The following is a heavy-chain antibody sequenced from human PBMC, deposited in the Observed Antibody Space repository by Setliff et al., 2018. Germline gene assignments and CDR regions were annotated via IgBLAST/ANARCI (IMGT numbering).Heavy chain of an antibody. V-gene: IGHV3-7*01. D-gene: IGHD3-10*01. CDR3: FGAGTCSH. CDR2: INQDGSGK. Sequence: GGSLRLSCAASGFTFSSFWMSWVRQSPGGGLEWVANINQDGSGKFYVDSVKGRFTISRDNAKKSLSLQMNNLRTEDTAVYYCFGAGTCSHWGQGTLVTVSS. J-gene: IGHJ4*02. CDR1: GFTFSSFW.